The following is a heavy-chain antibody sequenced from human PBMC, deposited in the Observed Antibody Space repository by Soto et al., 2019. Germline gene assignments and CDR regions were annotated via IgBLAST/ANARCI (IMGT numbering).Heavy chain of an antibody. J-gene: IGHJ5*02. D-gene: IGHD1-7*01. V-gene: IGHV1-18*01. Sequence: GGSLRLSCAASGYTFTSYGISWVRQAPGQGLEWMGWISAYNGNTNYAQKLQGRVTMTTDTSTSTAYMELRSLRSDDTAVYYCARNYDNWFDPWGQGTLVTVSS. CDR2: ISAYNGNT. CDR1: GYTFTSYG. CDR3: ARNYDNWFDP.